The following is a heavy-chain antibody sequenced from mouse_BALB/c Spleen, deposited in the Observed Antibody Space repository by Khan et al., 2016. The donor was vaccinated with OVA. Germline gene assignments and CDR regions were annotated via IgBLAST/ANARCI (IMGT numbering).Heavy chain of an antibody. V-gene: IGHV1-7*01. J-gene: IGHJ3*01. CDR3: ANHGSSSAWLTY. D-gene: IGHD1-1*01. CDR1: GYTFTSYW. CDR2: INPSTGYT. Sequence: QVQLKQSGAELAKPGASVKMSCKASGYTFTSYWMHWVKQRPGPGLEWIGYINPSTGYTEYNQRFKDKATLTADKSSSTAYMQLSSLTSEESAVYYCANHGSSSAWLTYWGQGTLGTVSA.